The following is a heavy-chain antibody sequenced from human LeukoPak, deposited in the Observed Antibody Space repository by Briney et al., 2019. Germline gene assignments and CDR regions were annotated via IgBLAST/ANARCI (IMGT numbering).Heavy chain of an antibody. D-gene: IGHD4-17*01. CDR3: ARDYGDYGLDY. J-gene: IGHJ4*02. CDR2: ITGRGSSA. CDR1: GFSFSNFG. V-gene: IGHV3-23*01. Sequence: PGGFLRLSCAASGFSFSNFGMNWVRQGLGKGLEWVSSITGRGSSAYYADSVKGRFTISRDNSKSTLYLQMNSLRGDDTAVYYCARDYGDYGLDYWGQGALVTVAS.